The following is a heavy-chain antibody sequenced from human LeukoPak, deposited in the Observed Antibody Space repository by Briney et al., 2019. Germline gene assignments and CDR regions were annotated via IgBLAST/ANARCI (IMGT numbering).Heavy chain of an antibody. V-gene: IGHV3-23*03. CDR1: GFTFSSYA. Sequence: PGGSLRLSCAASGFTFSSYAMTWVRQAPGKGLEWVSVIYSGGSTYYADSVKGRFTISRDNSKNTLYLQMNSLRAEDTAVYYCAKVSVVPAARAEYFQHWGQGTLVTVSS. J-gene: IGHJ1*01. CDR3: AKVSVVPAARAEYFQH. D-gene: IGHD2-2*01. CDR2: IYSGGST.